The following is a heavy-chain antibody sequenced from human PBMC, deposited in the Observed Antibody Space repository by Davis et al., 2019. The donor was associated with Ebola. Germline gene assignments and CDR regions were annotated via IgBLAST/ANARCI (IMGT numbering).Heavy chain of an antibody. CDR3: ARVDENGDTDY. V-gene: IGHV1-18*04. J-gene: IGHJ4*02. CDR2: ISAYNGNT. Sequence: AASVKVSCKASGYTFTGYYMHWVRQAPGQGLEWMGWISAYNGNTNYVQKLQGRVTMTTDTSTSTAYMELRSLRSDDTAVYYCARVDENGDTDYWGQGTLVTVSS. D-gene: IGHD4-17*01. CDR1: GYTFTGYY.